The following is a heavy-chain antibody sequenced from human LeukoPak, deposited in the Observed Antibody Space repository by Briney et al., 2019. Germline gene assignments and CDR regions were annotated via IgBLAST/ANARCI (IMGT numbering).Heavy chain of an antibody. CDR3: ARTRNLVIVLMVYARGAFDI. Sequence: SETLSLTCAVYGGSFSGYYWSWIRQPPGKGLEWIGEIDHSGSTNYNPSLKSRVTISVDTSKNQFSLKLSSVTAADTAVYYCARTRNLVIVLMVYARGAFDIWGQGTMVTVSS. V-gene: IGHV4-34*01. J-gene: IGHJ3*02. D-gene: IGHD2-8*01. CDR2: IDHSGST. CDR1: GGSFSGYY.